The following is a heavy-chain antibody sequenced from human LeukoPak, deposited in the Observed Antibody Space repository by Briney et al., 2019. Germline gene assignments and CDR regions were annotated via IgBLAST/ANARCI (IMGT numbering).Heavy chain of an antibody. CDR3: AKGFRGAFDI. V-gene: IGHV1-69*11. CDR2: IIPIIAKT. CDR1: GGDFRDFP. Sequence: ASVKVSCKVSGGDFRDFPFTWVRQAPGQGLEWMGIIIPIIAKTNYAQKFQGRVTIIADESTSTVHMELSSLRSEDTAVYFCAKGFRGAFDIWGQGTMVSVSS. J-gene: IGHJ3*02.